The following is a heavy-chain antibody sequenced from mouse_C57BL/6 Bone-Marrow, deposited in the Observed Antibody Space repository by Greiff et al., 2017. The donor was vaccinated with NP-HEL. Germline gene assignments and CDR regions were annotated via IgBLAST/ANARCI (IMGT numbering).Heavy chain of an antibody. V-gene: IGHV14-2*01. CDR1: GFNIKGYY. D-gene: IGHD2-4*01. CDR3: ARPPYDYDYGPWFAY. J-gene: IGHJ3*01. CDR2: IGPEDGDT. Sequence: DVQLQESGAELVKPGASVKFSCTASGFNIKGYYMHWVKQRTEQRLEWIGRIGPEDGDTNYTPKFQGKATITADTSSNTAYLHLSSLTSEDTAVYYCARPPYDYDYGPWFAYWGQGTLVTVSA.